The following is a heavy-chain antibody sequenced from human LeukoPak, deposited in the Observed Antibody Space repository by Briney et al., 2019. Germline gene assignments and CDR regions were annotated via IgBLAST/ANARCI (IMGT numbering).Heavy chain of an antibody. CDR2: ISSSGSTI. CDR3: ARDSVSGVDYYHYMDV. V-gene: IGHV3-11*01. Sequence: GGSLRLSCAASGFTFSDYYMSWIRQAPGKGLEWVSYISSSGSTIYYADSVKGRFTISRDNAKNSLYLQMNSLRAEDTAVYYCARDSVSGVDYYHYMDVWGKGTTVTISS. J-gene: IGHJ6*03. CDR1: GFTFSDYY. D-gene: IGHD3-10*01.